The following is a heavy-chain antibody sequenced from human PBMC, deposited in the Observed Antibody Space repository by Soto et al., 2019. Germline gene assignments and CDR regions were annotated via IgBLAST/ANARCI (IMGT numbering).Heavy chain of an antibody. CDR2: ISGSGGST. J-gene: IGHJ4*02. D-gene: IGHD5-18*01. V-gene: IGHV3-23*01. CDR3: AKDVDTAMATDY. Sequence: EVQLLESGGGLVQPGGSLRLSCAASGFTFSSYAMSWVRQAPGKGLEWVSAISGSGGSTYYADSVKGRFTISRDNSKNTLYLKMNSMRAEDTAVYYCAKDVDTAMATDYGGKGTLVTVSS. CDR1: GFTFSSYA.